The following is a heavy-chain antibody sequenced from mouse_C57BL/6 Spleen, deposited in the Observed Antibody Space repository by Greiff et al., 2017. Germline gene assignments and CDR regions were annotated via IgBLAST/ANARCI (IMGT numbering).Heavy chain of an antibody. CDR3: TVYYDYDRVFDY. Sequence: EVMLVESGGGLVQPGGSMKLSCVASGFTFRNYWMNWVRQSPEKGLEWVAQIRLKSDNYATHYAESVKGRFTISRDDSKSSVYLQMNNLRAEDTGIYYCTVYYDYDRVFDYWGQGTTLTVAS. V-gene: IGHV6-3*01. CDR1: GFTFRNYW. J-gene: IGHJ2*01. D-gene: IGHD2-4*01. CDR2: IRLKSDNYAT.